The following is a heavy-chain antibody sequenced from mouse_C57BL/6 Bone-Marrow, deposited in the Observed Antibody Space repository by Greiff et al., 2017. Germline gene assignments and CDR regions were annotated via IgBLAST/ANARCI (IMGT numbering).Heavy chain of an antibody. J-gene: IGHJ3*01. V-gene: IGHV1-80*01. CDR1: GYAFSSYW. CDR3: ARELLSSTMVTTGFAY. CDR2: IYPGDGDT. Sequence: QVQLKQSGAELVKPGASVKISCKASGYAFSSYWMNWVKQRPGKGLEWIGQIYPGDGDTNYNGKFKGKATLTADKSSSTAYMQLSSLTSEDSAVYFCARELLSSTMVTTGFAYWGQGTLVTVSA. D-gene: IGHD2-2*01.